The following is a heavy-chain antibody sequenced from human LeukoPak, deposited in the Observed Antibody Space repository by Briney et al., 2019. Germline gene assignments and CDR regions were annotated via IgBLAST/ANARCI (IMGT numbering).Heavy chain of an antibody. J-gene: IGHJ4*02. Sequence: GGSLRLSCAASGFTFSSYGMHWVRQAPGKGLEWVAFIRYDGSNKYYADSVKGRFTISRDNSKNTLYLQMNSLRAEDTAVYYCAKDLGRFAELIDYWGQGTLVTVSS. V-gene: IGHV3-30*02. CDR3: AKDLGRFAELIDY. CDR1: GFTFSSYG. D-gene: IGHD3-10*01. CDR2: IRYDGSNK.